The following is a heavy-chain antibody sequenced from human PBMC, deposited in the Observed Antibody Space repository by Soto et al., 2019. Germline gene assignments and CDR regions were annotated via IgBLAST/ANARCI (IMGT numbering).Heavy chain of an antibody. D-gene: IGHD6-19*01. CDR3: ATFSSGILASYFQH. Sequence: GGSLRLSCAASGFTFSSYWMSWVRQAPGKGLEWVANIKQDGSEKYYVDSVKGRFTISRDNAKNSLYLQMNSLRAEDTAVYYCATFSSGILASYFQHWGQGTLVTVSS. J-gene: IGHJ1*01. CDR2: IKQDGSEK. V-gene: IGHV3-7*01. CDR1: GFTFSSYW.